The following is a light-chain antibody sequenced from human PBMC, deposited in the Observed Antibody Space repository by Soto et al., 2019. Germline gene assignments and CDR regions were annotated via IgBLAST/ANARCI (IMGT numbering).Light chain of an antibody. CDR2: AAS. J-gene: IGKJ4*01. Sequence: DIQMTQSPSSVSSSVGDKVTITCRAIQGISTWVAWYQQKPGKAPKLLIYAASSLQSGVPSRFSGSGSGTDFTLTISSLQAEDFATYYCQQANSLPLTFGGGTKVEIK. CDR3: QQANSLPLT. V-gene: IGKV1D-12*01. CDR1: QGISTW.